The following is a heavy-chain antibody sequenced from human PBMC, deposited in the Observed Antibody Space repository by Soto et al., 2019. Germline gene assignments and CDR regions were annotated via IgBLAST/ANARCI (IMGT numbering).Heavy chain of an antibody. V-gene: IGHV3-15*01. CDR1: GFTFSNAW. Sequence: VQLVESGGGLVKPGGSLRLSCAASGFTFSNAWMSWVRQAPGKGLEWVGRIKSKTDGGTTDYAAPVKGRFTISRDDSKNTLYLQMNSLKTEDTAVYYCTTRDFWSGPYYYYGMDVWGQGTTVTVSS. J-gene: IGHJ6*02. D-gene: IGHD3-3*01. CDR3: TTRDFWSGPYYYYGMDV. CDR2: IKSKTDGGTT.